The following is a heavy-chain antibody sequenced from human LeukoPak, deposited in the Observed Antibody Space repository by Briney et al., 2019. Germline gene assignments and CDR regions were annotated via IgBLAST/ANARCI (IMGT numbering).Heavy chain of an antibody. CDR2: ISYDGSNK. V-gene: IGHV3-30-3*01. CDR3: ARVREYYYYYMDV. Sequence: GGSLRLSCAASGFTFSSYAMHWVRQAPGKGLEWVAVISYDGSNKYYADSVKGRFTISRDNSKNTLYLQMNSLRAEDTAVYYCARVREYYYYYMDVWGKGTTVTVSS. D-gene: IGHD3-10*01. CDR1: GFTFSSYA. J-gene: IGHJ6*03.